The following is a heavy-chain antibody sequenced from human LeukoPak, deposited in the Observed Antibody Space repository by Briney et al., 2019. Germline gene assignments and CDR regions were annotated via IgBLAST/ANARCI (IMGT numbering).Heavy chain of an antibody. J-gene: IGHJ4*02. D-gene: IGHD3-10*01. V-gene: IGHV5-51*01. CDR1: GYSLTSYW. Sequence: ETLWISCTGSGYSLTSYWIGWVRQMPGKGLEWMGIINPGDSDTSYSPSFQGQVTISTVTAVRTAYLQWMSLKASDTAMYYFSQERSYGSGSPLCYWGQGTLVTVSS. CDR3: SQERSYGSGSPLCY. CDR2: INPGDSDT.